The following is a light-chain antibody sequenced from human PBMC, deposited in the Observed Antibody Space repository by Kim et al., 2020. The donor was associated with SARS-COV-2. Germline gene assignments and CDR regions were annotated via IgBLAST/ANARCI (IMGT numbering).Light chain of an antibody. V-gene: IGKV1-27*01. J-gene: IGKJ1*01. Sequence: SAAVGDAVTIPGRASQASSNYLAWYQQKPGEVPKGVIYGASALHSGVRSRFSGRGSGTDFTLTISSLQSGVGATYFCDQYDSAPWTCGQGTKLEI. CDR2: GAS. CDR1: QASSNY. CDR3: DQYDSAPWT.